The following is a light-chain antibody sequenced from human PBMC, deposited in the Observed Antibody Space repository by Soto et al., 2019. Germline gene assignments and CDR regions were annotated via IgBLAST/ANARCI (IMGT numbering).Light chain of an antibody. Sequence: QSVLTQPASVSGSPGQSITISCTGTSSDIGNYNLVSWYQRHPGKAPRLIIFEGSKRPSGVSDRFFGSKSGSTASLTISGLRAEDEADYFCCSYAGSGTFIIFGGGTKLTVL. CDR3: CSYAGSGTFII. CDR1: SSDIGNYNL. J-gene: IGLJ2*01. CDR2: EGS. V-gene: IGLV2-23*03.